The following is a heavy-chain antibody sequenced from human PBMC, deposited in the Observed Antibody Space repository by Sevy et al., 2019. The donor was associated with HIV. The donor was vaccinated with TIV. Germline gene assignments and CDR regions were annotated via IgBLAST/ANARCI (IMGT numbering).Heavy chain of an antibody. V-gene: IGHV3-21*01. Sequence: GGPLRLSCAASGFIFSTYSMNWVRQAPGKGLEWVSSVSSSSGYIYYADSVKGRFTISREKAKNSLYLEMNSLRAEDTAVYFCARGHVVVPGAAPDYYYHMDVWGKGTTFTVSS. CDR1: GFIFSTYS. J-gene: IGHJ6*03. CDR3: ARGHVVVPGAAPDYYYHMDV. CDR2: VSSSSGYI. D-gene: IGHD2-2*01.